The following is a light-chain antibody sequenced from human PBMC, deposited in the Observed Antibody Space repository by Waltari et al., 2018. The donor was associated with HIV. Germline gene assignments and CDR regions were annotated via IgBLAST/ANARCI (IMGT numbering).Light chain of an antibody. CDR3: QQSYTTPRT. CDR1: QDIGSY. CDR2: VAS. Sequence: DIQMTQSPSSLSASVGDRITISCRASQDIGSYLNWYRHLPGTAPQLLFYVASNLQTGVPSRFRASGSGTEFSLSIDGLQRDDFATYFCQQSYTTPRTFGLGTEVE. J-gene: IGKJ1*01. V-gene: IGKV1-39*01.